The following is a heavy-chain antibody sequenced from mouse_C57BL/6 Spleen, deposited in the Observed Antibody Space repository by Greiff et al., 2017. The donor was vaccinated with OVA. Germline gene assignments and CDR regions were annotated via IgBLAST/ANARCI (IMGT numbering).Heavy chain of an antibody. J-gene: IGHJ2*01. CDR2: ISGGGGNT. CDR3: ARHGTGRGYFDY. D-gene: IGHD4-1*01. V-gene: IGHV5-9*01. CDR1: GFTFSSYT. Sequence: EVQRVESGGGLVKPGGSLKLSCAASGFTFSSYTMSWVRQTPEKRLEWVATISGGGGNTYYPDSVKGRFTISRDNAKNTLYLQMSSLRSEDTALYYCARHGTGRGYFDYWGQGTTLTVSS.